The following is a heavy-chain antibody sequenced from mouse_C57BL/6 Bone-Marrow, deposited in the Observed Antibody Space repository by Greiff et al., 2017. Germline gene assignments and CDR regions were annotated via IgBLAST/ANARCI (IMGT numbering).Heavy chain of an antibody. CDR3: ATYDYDVGWYFDV. V-gene: IGHV1-81*01. D-gene: IGHD2-4*01. Sequence: VQLQQSGAELARPGASVKLSCKASGYTFTSYGISWVKQRTGQGLEWIGEIYPRSGNTYYNEKFKGKATLTADKSSSPAYMELRSLTSEDSAVYFCATYDYDVGWYFDVWGTGTTVTVSS. CDR2: IYPRSGNT. J-gene: IGHJ1*03. CDR1: GYTFTSYG.